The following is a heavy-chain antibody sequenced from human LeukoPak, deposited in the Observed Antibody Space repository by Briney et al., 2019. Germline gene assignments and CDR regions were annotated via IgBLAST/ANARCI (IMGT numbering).Heavy chain of an antibody. J-gene: IGHJ4*02. CDR1: GFTFSSYA. Sequence: LRLSCAASGFTFSSYAMHWIRQPPGKGLEWIGEINHSGSTNYNPSLKSRVTISVDTSKNQFSLKLSSVTAADTAVYYCAREQLVRRGVDYWGQGTLVTVSS. D-gene: IGHD6-6*01. V-gene: IGHV4-34*01. CDR3: AREQLVRRGVDY. CDR2: INHSGST.